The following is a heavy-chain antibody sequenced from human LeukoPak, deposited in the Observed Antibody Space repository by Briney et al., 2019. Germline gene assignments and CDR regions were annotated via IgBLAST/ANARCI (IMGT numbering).Heavy chain of an antibody. CDR1: GGPISSYY. Sequence: SETLSLTCTVSGGPISSYYWSWIRQPPGKGLEWIGYIYYSGSTNYNPSLKSRVTISVDTSKNQFSLKLSSVTAADTAVYYCARGRDDSSGYRPDYWGQGTLVTVSS. CDR3: ARGRDDSSGYRPDY. CDR2: IYYSGST. D-gene: IGHD3-22*01. J-gene: IGHJ4*02. V-gene: IGHV4-59*01.